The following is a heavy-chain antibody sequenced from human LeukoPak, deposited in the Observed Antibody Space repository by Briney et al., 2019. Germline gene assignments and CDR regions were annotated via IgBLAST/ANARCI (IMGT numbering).Heavy chain of an antibody. CDR2: IYYSGNT. V-gene: IGHV4-59*01. D-gene: IGHD3-16*02. CDR1: GASISSYY. Sequence: IPSETLSLTRTVSGASISSYYWSWIRQPPRKGLDRTGYIYYSGNTNYNPSLKSRVTISVDTSKNQLSLKLSSVTAADTAVYYCARPSRGVIAHLEYWGQGTLVTVSS. J-gene: IGHJ4*02. CDR3: ARPSRGVIAHLEY.